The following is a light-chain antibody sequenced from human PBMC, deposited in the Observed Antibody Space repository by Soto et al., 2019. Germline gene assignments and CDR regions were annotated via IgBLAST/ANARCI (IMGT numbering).Light chain of an antibody. Sequence: AVQMTQSPSSLSASVGDRVTITCRASQGIRNDLGWYQQRPGKAPKLLIYPASKLRSGVPSRFSGSGSATDFTLTITSLQPEDFATYYCVQDFNYPPTFXQGTRMEIK. J-gene: IGKJ5*01. CDR3: VQDFNYPPT. CDR1: QGIRND. V-gene: IGKV1-6*02. CDR2: PAS.